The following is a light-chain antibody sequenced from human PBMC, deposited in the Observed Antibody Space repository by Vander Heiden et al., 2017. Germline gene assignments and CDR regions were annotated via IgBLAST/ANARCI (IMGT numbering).Light chain of an antibody. J-gene: IGKJ1*01. Sequence: DIVMTHPLPSLPVTPGEAAASSSMSSTSLLNSSRYNWLDWYLQKPGQAPQLLIYLGSSRASGVPDRFSGSGSGTEFTLKISRVEAEDVGVYYCMQAIQSGWTFGQGTRVEIK. CDR1: TSLLNSSRYNW. V-gene: IGKV2-28*01. CDR2: LGS. CDR3: MQAIQSGWT.